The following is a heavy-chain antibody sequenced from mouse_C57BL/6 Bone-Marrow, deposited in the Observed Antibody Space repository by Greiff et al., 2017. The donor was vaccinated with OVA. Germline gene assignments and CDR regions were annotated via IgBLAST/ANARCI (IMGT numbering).Heavy chain of an antibody. D-gene: IGHD2-2*01. CDR2: IDPSDSYT. J-gene: IGHJ3*01. V-gene: IGHV1-69*01. Sequence: VQLQQPGAELVMPGASVKLSCKASGYTFTSYWMHWVKQRPGQGLEWIGEIDPSDSYTNYNQKFKGKSTLTVDKSSSTAYMQLSSLTSEDSAVYYCAVYGYDRVYWGQGTLVTVSA. CDR3: AVYGYDRVY. CDR1: GYTFTSYW.